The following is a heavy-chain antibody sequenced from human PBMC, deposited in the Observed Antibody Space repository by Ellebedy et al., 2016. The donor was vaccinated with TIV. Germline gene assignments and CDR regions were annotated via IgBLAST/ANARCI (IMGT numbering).Heavy chain of an antibody. Sequence: SVKVSCXASGGTFSSYAISWVRQAPGQGLEWMGGIIPIFGTANYEQKFQGRVTITADESTSTAYMELSSLRSEDKAVYYCARLEGLVVVPAASYYYYYGMDVWGQGTTVTVSS. D-gene: IGHD2-2*01. CDR1: GGTFSSYA. J-gene: IGHJ6*02. CDR2: IIPIFGTA. V-gene: IGHV1-69*13. CDR3: ARLEGLVVVPAASYYYYYGMDV.